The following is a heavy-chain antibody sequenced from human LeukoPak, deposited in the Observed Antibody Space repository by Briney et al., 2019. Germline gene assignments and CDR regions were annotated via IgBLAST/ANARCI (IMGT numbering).Heavy chain of an antibody. CDR1: GGSFSGYY. V-gene: IGHV4-34*01. CDR2: INHSGST. J-gene: IGHJ6*03. CDR3: ARVGLGYMDV. Sequence: TSETLSLTCAVYGGSFSGYYWSWIRQPPGKGLEWIGEINHSGSTNYNPSLKSRVTISVDTSKNQFSLKLSSVTAADTAVYYCARVGLGYMDVWGKGTTVTVSS.